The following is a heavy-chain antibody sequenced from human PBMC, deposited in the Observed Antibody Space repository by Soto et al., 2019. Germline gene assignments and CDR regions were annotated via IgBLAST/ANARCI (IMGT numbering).Heavy chain of an antibody. V-gene: IGHV4-39*02. CDR2: IYYSGST. CDR3: ATDGGYSSSFTLTYFDY. D-gene: IGHD6-6*01. CDR1: GGSISSSSYY. Sequence: SETLSLTCTVSGGSISSSSYYWGWIRQPPGKGLEWIGSIYYSGSTYYNPSLKSRVTISVDTSKNQFSLKLSSVTAADTAVYYCATDGGYSSSFTLTYFDYWGQGTLVTVSS. J-gene: IGHJ4*02.